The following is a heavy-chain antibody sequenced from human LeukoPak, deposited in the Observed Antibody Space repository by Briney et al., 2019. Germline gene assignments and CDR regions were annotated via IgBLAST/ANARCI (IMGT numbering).Heavy chain of an antibody. Sequence: PSETLSPTCTVSGASVSSGSYYWSWIRQPPGKGLEWIGYIYYSGSTNYNPSLKSRVTISVDTSKNQFSLKLSSVTAADTAVYYCARDRQQLGPDYYNWFDPWGQGTLVTVSS. D-gene: IGHD6-13*01. CDR3: ARDRQQLGPDYYNWFDP. CDR2: IYYSGST. CDR1: GASVSSGSYY. J-gene: IGHJ5*02. V-gene: IGHV4-61*01.